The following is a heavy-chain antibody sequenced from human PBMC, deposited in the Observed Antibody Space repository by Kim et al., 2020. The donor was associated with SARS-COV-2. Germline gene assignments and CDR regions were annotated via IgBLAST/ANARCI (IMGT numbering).Heavy chain of an antibody. V-gene: IGHV3-48*02. CDR3: ARGRAY. J-gene: IGHJ4*02. CDR2: NRGSAT. Sequence: NRGSATFYADSVKGRFTSSRDNAKNSLYLEMSSLRDEDTAVYYCARGRAYWGRGTLVTVSS.